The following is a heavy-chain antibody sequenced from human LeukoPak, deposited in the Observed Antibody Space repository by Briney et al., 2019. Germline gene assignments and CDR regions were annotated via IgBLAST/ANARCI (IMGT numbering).Heavy chain of an antibody. J-gene: IGHJ6*03. D-gene: IGHD3-22*01. Sequence: PSETLSLTCTVSGGSISSYYWSWIRQPPGKGLEWIGCIYYSGSTNYNPSLKSRVTISVDTSKNQFSLKLSSVTAADTAVYYCARVLNYYDSSGYYDDYYYYYYMDVWGKGTTVTVSS. CDR1: GGSISSYY. V-gene: IGHV4-59*01. CDR3: ARVLNYYDSSGYYDDYYYYYYMDV. CDR2: IYYSGST.